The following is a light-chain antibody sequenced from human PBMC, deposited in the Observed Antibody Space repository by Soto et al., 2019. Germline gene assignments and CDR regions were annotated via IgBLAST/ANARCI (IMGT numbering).Light chain of an antibody. CDR2: LGS. CDR3: MQTLQTRT. CDR1: QSLLHRSGYYY. J-gene: IGKJ1*01. Sequence: DIVMTQSPLSLPVTPGEPASISCRSSQSLLHRSGYYYLDWYLQKPGQSPQLLIYLGSNRASGVPDRFSGSGSGTDFTLKISRVEAEDVGVYYCMQTLQTRTFGQGTKVETK. V-gene: IGKV2-28*01.